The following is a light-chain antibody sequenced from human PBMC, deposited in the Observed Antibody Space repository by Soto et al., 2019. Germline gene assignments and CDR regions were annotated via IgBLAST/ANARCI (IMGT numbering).Light chain of an antibody. CDR2: DAA. CDR1: QSVSSF. Sequence: EIVLTQSPAALSLSPGERATLSCRASQSVSSFLAWYQQKPGQAPRLLIYDAAQRATGIPARFSGSGSGTDFTLTISSLEPEDFAVSYCQQFSNWASTFGQGTKLEIK. J-gene: IGKJ2*01. CDR3: QQFSNWAST. V-gene: IGKV3-11*01.